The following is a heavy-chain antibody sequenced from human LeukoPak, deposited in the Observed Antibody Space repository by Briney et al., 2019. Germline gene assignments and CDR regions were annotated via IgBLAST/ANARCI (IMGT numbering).Heavy chain of an antibody. CDR1: GGSFSGYY. CDR3: ARRPPPTLYYYGSGSSKPRSYFDY. D-gene: IGHD3-10*01. J-gene: IGHJ4*02. V-gene: IGHV4-34*01. Sequence: RASETLSLTCAVYGGSFSGYYWSWIRQPPGKGLEWIGEINHSGSTNYNPSFKSRVSISVDTSKNQFSLKLSSVTAADTAVYYCARRPPPTLYYYGSGSSKPRSYFDYWGQGTLVTVSS. CDR2: INHSGST.